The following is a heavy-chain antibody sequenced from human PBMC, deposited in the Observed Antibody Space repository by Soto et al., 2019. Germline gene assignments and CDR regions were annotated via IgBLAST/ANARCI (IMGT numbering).Heavy chain of an antibody. CDR2: ISSSSSYI. CDR1: GFTFSSYS. Sequence: EVQLVESGGGLVKPGGSLRLSCAASGFTFSSYSMNWVRQAPGKGLEWISSISSSSSYIYYADSVKGRFTISRDNAKNSLYLQMNSLRAEDTAVYYCARDVDEIYFDYWGQGTLVTVSS. J-gene: IGHJ4*02. V-gene: IGHV3-21*01. D-gene: IGHD2-15*01. CDR3: ARDVDEIYFDY.